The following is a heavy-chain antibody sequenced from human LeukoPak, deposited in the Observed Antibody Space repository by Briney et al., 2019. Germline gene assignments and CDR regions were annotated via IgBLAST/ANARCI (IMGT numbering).Heavy chain of an antibody. CDR3: TRDQTPYY. CDR2: IRSKIYGGTP. Sequence: GGSLRLSCAASGFTFTNNWMTWVRQAPGKGLEWVGFIRSKIYGGTPEYAASVKGRFTISRDDSKGIAYLQMDSLKTEDTAVYYCTRDQTPYYWGQGTLVTVSS. CDR1: GFTFTNNW. J-gene: IGHJ4*02. V-gene: IGHV3-49*02.